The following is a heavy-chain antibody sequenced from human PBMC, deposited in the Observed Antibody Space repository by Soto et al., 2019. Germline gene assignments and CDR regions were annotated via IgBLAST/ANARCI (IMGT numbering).Heavy chain of an antibody. CDR2: IRSKPYGGTT. J-gene: IGHJ4*02. CDR3: SRDGAYYYDSSGYTPPDNFGY. D-gene: IGHD3-22*01. Sequence: GGSLRLSCTASGFTFGDYAMSWFRQAPGKGLEWVGFIRSKPYGGTTEYAASVKGRFTISRDESKSIAYLQMNSLKTEDSAVYYCSRDGAYYYDSSGYTPPDNFGYWGQGTLVTVPQ. CDR1: GFTFGDYA. V-gene: IGHV3-49*03.